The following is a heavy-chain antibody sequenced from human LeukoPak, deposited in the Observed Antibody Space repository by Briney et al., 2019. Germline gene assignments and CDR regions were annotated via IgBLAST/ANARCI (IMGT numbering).Heavy chain of an antibody. D-gene: IGHD3-3*01. J-gene: IGHJ4*02. V-gene: IGHV3-74*01. Sequence: GGSLRLSCAASGFTFSTSWMHWVRQVPGKGLVWVSRINSDGRSTDYADSVKGRFTISRDNTKSTLYLQMNSLRVEDTAVYYCAHTVWSGNYFDYWGQGTLVTVSS. CDR3: AHTVWSGNYFDY. CDR2: INSDGRST. CDR1: GFTFSTSW.